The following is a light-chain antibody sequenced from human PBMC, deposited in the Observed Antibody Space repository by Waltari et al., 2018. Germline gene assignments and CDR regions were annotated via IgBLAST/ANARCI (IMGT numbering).Light chain of an antibody. J-gene: IGKJ2*01. CDR2: GAS. V-gene: IGKV3-20*01. CDR3: QQYGRSWNT. CDR1: QSVSSSY. Sequence: EIVLTQSPGTLSLSPGERATLPCRAGQSVSSSYLAWYQKNPGQAPRLLVYGASSRATGIPDRFSGSGSGTDFTLTISRLEPEDFAVYYCQQYGRSWNTFGQGTKLEIK.